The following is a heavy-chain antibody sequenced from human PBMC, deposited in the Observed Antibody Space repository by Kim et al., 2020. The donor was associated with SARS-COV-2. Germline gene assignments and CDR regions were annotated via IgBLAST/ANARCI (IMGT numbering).Heavy chain of an antibody. D-gene: IGHD1-26*01. CDR3: ARPHSGVGATTGAFDI. V-gene: IGHV4-39*01. CDR1: GGSISSSSYY. CDR2: IYYSGST. Sequence: SETLSLTCTVSGGSISSSSYYWGWIRQPPGKGLEWIGSIYYSGSTYYNPSLKSRVTISVDTSKNQFSLKLSSVTAADTAVYYCARPHSGVGATTGAFDIWGQGTMVTVSS. J-gene: IGHJ3*02.